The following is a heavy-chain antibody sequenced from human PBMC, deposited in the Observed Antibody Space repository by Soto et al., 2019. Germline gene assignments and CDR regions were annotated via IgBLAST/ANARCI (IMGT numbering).Heavy chain of an antibody. Sequence: QVQLVQSGAEVKKPGASVKVSCKASGYTFTSYAMHWVRQAPGQRLEWMGWINAGNGNAKYSQKFQGRVTITRDTSASTAYMELSSLRSEDTAVYYCARAYDFWSHAGIWGQGTMVTVSS. V-gene: IGHV1-3*01. CDR2: INAGNGNA. J-gene: IGHJ3*02. CDR3: ARAYDFWSHAGI. D-gene: IGHD3-3*01. CDR1: GYTFTSYA.